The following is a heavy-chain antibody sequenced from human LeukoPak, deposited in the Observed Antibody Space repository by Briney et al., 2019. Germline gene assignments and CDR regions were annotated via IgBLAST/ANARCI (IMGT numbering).Heavy chain of an antibody. CDR2: ISWNSGTI. D-gene: IGHD4-23*01. Sequence: GRSLRLSCAASGFTFDDYAMHWVRQAPGKGPDWVSGISWNSGTIDYADSVKGRFTISRDNAKNSLYLQMNSLRPEDTAFYYCAKAEGFFGGYYDHWGQGTLVTVSS. CDR3: AKAEGFFGGYYDH. V-gene: IGHV3-9*01. CDR1: GFTFDDYA. J-gene: IGHJ4*02.